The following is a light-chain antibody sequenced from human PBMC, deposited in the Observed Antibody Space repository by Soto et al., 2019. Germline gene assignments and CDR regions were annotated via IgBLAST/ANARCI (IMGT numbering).Light chain of an antibody. V-gene: IGLV2-23*02. CDR1: SIDVVSYNL. Sequence: QSVLTQPASVSGSPGQSITISCPGTSIDVVSYNLVSWYQQHPGKAPKLMICEVSKRPSGVSNRFSGSKSGNTASLTISGLQAEDEADYYCCSYAGSSTVFGTGTKVTVL. J-gene: IGLJ1*01. CDR3: CSYAGSSTV. CDR2: EVS.